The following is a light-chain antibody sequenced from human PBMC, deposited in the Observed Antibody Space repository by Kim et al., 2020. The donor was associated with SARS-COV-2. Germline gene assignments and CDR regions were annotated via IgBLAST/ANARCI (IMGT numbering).Light chain of an antibody. Sequence: GQSITISCTGTSSDVGDYNYVSWYQQHPGKAPKLMIYDVSNRPSGVSNRFSGSKSGNTASLTISGLQAEDEADYYCSSYTSSSNVVFGTGTKVTVL. CDR3: SSYTSSSNVV. CDR2: DVS. J-gene: IGLJ1*01. CDR1: SSDVGDYNY. V-gene: IGLV2-14*03.